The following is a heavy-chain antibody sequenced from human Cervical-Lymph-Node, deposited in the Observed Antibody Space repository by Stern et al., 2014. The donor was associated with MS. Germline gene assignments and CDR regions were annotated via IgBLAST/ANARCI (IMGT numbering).Heavy chain of an antibody. CDR2: INSKSGGT. CDR1: GYTFTGYY. J-gene: IGHJ4*02. V-gene: IGHV1-2*02. D-gene: IGHD3-10*01. Sequence: DQLVESGAEVKKPGASVKVSCKASGYTFTGYYIHWVRQAPGQGPEWMGWINSKSGGTNYAQSFQGRVTMTRDTSISTAYMELSGLRPDDTAVYYCARDLIGDGDLSLDNWGQGTLVTVSS. CDR3: ARDLIGDGDLSLDN.